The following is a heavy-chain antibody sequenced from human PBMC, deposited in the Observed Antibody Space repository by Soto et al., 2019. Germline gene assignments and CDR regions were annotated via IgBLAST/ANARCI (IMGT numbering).Heavy chain of an antibody. Sequence: EVQLVESGGGLVKPGGSLRLSCAASGFSFSNGWMSWVRQAPGKGLEWVGRIKSKIHGGTTDYAAHVKGRFTISRDDSKNTLYLQMHSLQTEETAVYCCSTDEWEWGQGTLVTVSS. CDR3: STDEWE. V-gene: IGHV3-15*05. CDR1: GFSFSNGW. CDR2: IKSKIHGGTT. D-gene: IGHD1-26*01. J-gene: IGHJ4*02.